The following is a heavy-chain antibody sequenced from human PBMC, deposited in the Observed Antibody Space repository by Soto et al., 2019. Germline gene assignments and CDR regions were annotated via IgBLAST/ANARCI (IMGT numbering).Heavy chain of an antibody. V-gene: IGHV1-69*02. CDR2: IIAILGIA. Sequence: GASLKVSCKGSGGTFSSYTISWVRQAPGQGLEWMGRIIAILGIANYAQKFQGRVTITADKSTSPAYMELSSLRSEDTAVYYCARHTFTGYQNYFDYSGQRTPVTVSS. D-gene: IGHD3-16*01. J-gene: IGHJ4*02. CDR1: GGTFSSYT. CDR3: ARHTFTGYQNYFDY.